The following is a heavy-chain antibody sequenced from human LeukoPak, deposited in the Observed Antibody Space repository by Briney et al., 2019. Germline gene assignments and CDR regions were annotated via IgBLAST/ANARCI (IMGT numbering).Heavy chain of an antibody. CDR1: GYTLTELS. D-gene: IGHD1-14*01. Sequence: ASVKVSCKVSGYTLTELSMHWVRQAPGKGLEWMEGFDPEDGETIYAQKFQGRVTMTEDTSTDTAYMELSSLRSEDTAVYYCATSQPLGFRIPFDYWGQGTLVTVSS. CDR3: ATSQPLGFRIPFDY. CDR2: FDPEDGET. J-gene: IGHJ4*02. V-gene: IGHV1-24*01.